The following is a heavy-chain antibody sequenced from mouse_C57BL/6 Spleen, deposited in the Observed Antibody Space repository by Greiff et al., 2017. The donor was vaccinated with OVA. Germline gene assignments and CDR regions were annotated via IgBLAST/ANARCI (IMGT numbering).Heavy chain of an antibody. CDR3: VRHEEWLPSLYAMDY. V-gene: IGHV10-1*01. CDR1: GFSFNTYA. Sequence: EVKLMESGGGLVQPKGSLKLSCAASGFSFNTYAMNWVRQAPGKGLEWVARIRSKSNNYATYYADSVKDRFTISRDDSESMLYLQMNNLKTEDTAMYYCVRHEEWLPSLYAMDYWGQGTSVTVSS. D-gene: IGHD2-2*01. CDR2: IRSKSNNYAT. J-gene: IGHJ4*01.